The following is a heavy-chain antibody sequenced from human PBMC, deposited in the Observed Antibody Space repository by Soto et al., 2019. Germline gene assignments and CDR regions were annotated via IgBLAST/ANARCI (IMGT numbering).Heavy chain of an antibody. Sequence: QLQLVQSGPEAKKPGASVKVSCKASGYTFATSTISWLRQAPGQGPERMGWIKAYSGNTNYAQKLQGRLTMTTDTSTSTAYMELRSLTTDYTAIYYCAIADYGDDDYWGQGTLVTVSS. CDR1: GYTFATST. D-gene: IGHD4-17*01. CDR2: IKAYSGNT. V-gene: IGHV1-18*01. J-gene: IGHJ4*02. CDR3: AIADYGDDDY.